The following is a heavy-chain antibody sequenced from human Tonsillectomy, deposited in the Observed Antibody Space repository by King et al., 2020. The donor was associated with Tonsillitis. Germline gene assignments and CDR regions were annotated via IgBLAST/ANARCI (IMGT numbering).Heavy chain of an antibody. J-gene: IGHJ4*02. CDR1: GFTFGDYS. CDR3: TRGLGATPRRADF. D-gene: IGHD1-26*01. CDR2: IRSKAYSTTT. Sequence: VQLVESGGGLLQPGRSLRLSCTTSGFTFGDYSLGWIRQAPGKGLEWIGFIRSKAYSTTTQYAESVQGRFILSRDDSRSIVYLQMNSLNTEDTAVYYCTRGLGATPRRADFWGQGTLVTVSS. V-gene: IGHV3-49*03.